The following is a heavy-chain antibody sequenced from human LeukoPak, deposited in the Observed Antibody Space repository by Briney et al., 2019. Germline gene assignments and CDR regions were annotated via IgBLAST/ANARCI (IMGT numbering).Heavy chain of an antibody. Sequence: SVKVSCKASGGTFTYYPISWVRQAPGQGLEWMGGIIPIFGTANYAQKFQDRVTMTTDTSTSTAYMELRSLISDDTAVYYCARDLYSRRMDYYGSGSYFAYWGQGTLVTVSS. D-gene: IGHD3-10*01. CDR3: ARDLYSRRMDYYGSGSYFAY. V-gene: IGHV1-69*05. CDR1: GGTFTYYP. J-gene: IGHJ4*02. CDR2: IIPIFGTA.